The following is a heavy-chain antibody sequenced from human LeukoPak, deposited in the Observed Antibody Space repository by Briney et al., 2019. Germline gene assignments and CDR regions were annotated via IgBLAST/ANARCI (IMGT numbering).Heavy chain of an antibody. CDR2: IKSKTDGGTT. Sequence: GGSLRLSCAASGNYWMHWVRQAPGKGLEWVGRIKSKTDGGTTDYAAPVKGRFTISRDDSKNTLYLQMNSLKTEDTAVYYCTTDPRIAAAYEGFDPWGQGTLVTVSS. V-gene: IGHV3-15*07. CDR3: TTDPRIAAAYEGFDP. J-gene: IGHJ5*02. D-gene: IGHD6-13*01. CDR1: GNYW.